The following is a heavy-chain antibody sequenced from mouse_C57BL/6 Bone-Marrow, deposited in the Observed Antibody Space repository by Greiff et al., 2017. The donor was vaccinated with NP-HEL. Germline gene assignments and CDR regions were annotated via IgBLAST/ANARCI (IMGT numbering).Heavy chain of an antibody. CDR2: SRNKANDYTT. Sequence: EVMLVESGGGLVQSGRSLRLSCATSGFTFSDFYMEWVRQAPGKGLEWIAASRNKANDYTTEYSASVKGRFIVSRDTSQSILYLQMNALRAEDTAIYYCARDAKDYDPYYYAMDYWGQGTSVTVSS. D-gene: IGHD2-4*01. CDR1: GFTFSDFY. CDR3: ARDAKDYDPYYYAMDY. J-gene: IGHJ4*01. V-gene: IGHV7-1*01.